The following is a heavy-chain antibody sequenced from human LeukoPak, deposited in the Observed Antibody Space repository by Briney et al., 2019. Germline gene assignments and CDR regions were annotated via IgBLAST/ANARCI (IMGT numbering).Heavy chain of an antibody. CDR3: TRPPPEYDILTGNNWFDP. V-gene: IGHV3-73*01. Sequence: GGSLRLSCAASGFTFRGSATHWVRQASGKGLEWVGRIRSKANSYATAYAASVKGRFTISRDDSKNTAYLQMNSLKTEDTAVYYCTRPPPEYDILTGNNWFDPWGQGTLVTVSS. D-gene: IGHD3-9*01. CDR1: GFTFRGSA. CDR2: IRSKANSYAT. J-gene: IGHJ5*02.